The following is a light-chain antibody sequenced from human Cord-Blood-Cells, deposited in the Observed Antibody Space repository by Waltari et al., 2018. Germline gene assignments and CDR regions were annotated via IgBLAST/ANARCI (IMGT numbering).Light chain of an antibody. J-gene: IGKJ3*01. Sequence: ATLSCRASQSVSSYLACYQHKPGQAPRLLMYDASNRATGIPARFSGSGSGTDFTLTISSLEPEDFAVYYCQQRSNWPLTFGPGTKVDIK. CDR2: DAS. V-gene: IGKV3-11*01. CDR3: QQRSNWPLT. CDR1: QSVSSY.